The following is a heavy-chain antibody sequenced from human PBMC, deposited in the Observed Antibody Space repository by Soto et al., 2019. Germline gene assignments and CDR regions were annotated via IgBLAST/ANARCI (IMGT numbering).Heavy chain of an antibody. CDR1: GFTFSSYS. J-gene: IGHJ6*02. Sequence: LSCAASGFTFSSYSMSCVRQAPGKGLEWVSAISVIGVITYYADSVKGRFTISRDNSKKTLYLQMNSLTAEDTAVYYCAKDQAYYDLWSGSFPYAHHGIDXWGQGTRVTAS. CDR3: AKDQAYYDLWSGSFPYAHHGIDX. CDR2: ISVIGVIT. V-gene: IGHV3-23*01. D-gene: IGHD3-3*01.